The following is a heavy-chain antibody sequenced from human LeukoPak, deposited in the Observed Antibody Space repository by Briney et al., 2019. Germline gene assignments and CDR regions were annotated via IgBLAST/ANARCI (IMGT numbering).Heavy chain of an antibody. CDR3: ARAPQIGFSGFDKNY. J-gene: IGHJ4*02. CDR2: INSDGSRI. Sequence: PGGSLRLSCAASGFTLSDYWMHWVRQAPGKGLVWVSRINSDGSRIIYADSVKGRFTISRDNAKNTVYLQMNSLRADDTAVYFRARAPQIGFSGFDKNYWGQGTLVTVSS. D-gene: IGHD5-12*01. V-gene: IGHV3-74*01. CDR1: GFTLSDYW.